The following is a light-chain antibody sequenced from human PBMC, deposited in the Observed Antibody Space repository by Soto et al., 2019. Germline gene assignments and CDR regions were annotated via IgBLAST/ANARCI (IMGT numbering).Light chain of an antibody. CDR2: DAS. Sequence: EIVMTQSPATLSVSPGERATLSCRASQTIGSNLAWYQQKPGQPPRPLIYDASTRATGIPARFSGSGSGTEFTLTISSLQSEDFAVYYCQQYNNWPQTFGQGTKVDIK. CDR1: QTIGSN. J-gene: IGKJ1*01. CDR3: QQYNNWPQT. V-gene: IGKV3-15*01.